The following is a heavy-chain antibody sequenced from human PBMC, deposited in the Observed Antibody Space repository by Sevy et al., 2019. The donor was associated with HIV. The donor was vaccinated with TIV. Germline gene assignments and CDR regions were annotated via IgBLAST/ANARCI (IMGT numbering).Heavy chain of an antibody. D-gene: IGHD5-12*01. J-gene: IGHJ3*02. Sequence: ASVKVSCKVSGYILSELSVHWVRQAPGKGLEWMGGFDPEDGETIYAQKFQGRVTMTDDTSTDTAYMELTSLRSEDTAVYYCATAPARMLVADDAFDIWGQGTMVTVSS. CDR2: FDPEDGET. CDR1: GYILSELS. CDR3: ATAPARMLVADDAFDI. V-gene: IGHV1-24*01.